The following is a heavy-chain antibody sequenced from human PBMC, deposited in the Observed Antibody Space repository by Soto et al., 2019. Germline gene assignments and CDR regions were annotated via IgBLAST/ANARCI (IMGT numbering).Heavy chain of an antibody. CDR2: ISGSGGST. CDR1: GFTFSGYA. V-gene: IGHV3-23*01. J-gene: IGHJ4*02. Sequence: GGSLRLSCAGSGFTFSGYAMTWVRQAPGKGLEWVSAISGSGGSTYYADSVKGRFTISRDNSKNTLYLQMNSLRAEDTAVYYCAKYGSGSYYGPNYFDYWGQGTLVTVSS. CDR3: AKYGSGSYYGPNYFDY. D-gene: IGHD3-10*01.